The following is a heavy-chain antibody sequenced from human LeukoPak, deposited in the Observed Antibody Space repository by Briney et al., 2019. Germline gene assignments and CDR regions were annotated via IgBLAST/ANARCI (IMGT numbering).Heavy chain of an antibody. CDR1: GDSFTSDY. V-gene: IGHV4-59*01. CDR2: ISYTGST. CDR3: AKSHPAVITTDWYFDL. D-gene: IGHD3-16*01. J-gene: IGHJ2*01. Sequence: SETLSLTCSVSGDSFTSDYWSWIRQPPGKGLEWIGYISYTGSTKSNPALKSRVTISGDRSKNQFSLKMTSVAAADTAVYYCAKSHPAVITTDWYFDLWGRGTLVTVSS.